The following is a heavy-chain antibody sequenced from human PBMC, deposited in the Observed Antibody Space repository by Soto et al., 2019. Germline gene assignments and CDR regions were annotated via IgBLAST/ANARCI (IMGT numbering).Heavy chain of an antibody. V-gene: IGHV5-51*01. J-gene: IGHJ4*02. CDR1: GYNFAGYW. CDR2: IYPSDSDT. CDR3: ARGGVSTRTFDY. Sequence: GESLKISCKGSGYNFAGYWVAWVRQMPGKGLELMGIIYPSDSDTRYRPSFQGQVTISADKSISSAYLQWSSLRASDTAMYYCARGGVSTRTFDYWGQGTPVTVSS. D-gene: IGHD3-3*01.